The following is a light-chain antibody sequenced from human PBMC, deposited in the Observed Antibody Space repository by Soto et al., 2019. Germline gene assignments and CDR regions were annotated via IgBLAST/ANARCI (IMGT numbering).Light chain of an antibody. Sequence: EIMMTQSPATLSVSQGERATLSCRASQSVSSNLAWYQQKPGQAPRLLIYGASTRATGIPARFSGSGSGTDFTLTISRLEPEDFAVYYCQQYGSSGTFGQGTKVDIK. CDR2: GAS. V-gene: IGKV3-15*01. J-gene: IGKJ1*01. CDR1: QSVSSN. CDR3: QQYGSSGT.